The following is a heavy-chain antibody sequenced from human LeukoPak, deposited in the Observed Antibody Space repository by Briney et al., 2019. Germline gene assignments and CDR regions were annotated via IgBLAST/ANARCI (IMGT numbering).Heavy chain of an antibody. D-gene: IGHD5-12*01. Sequence: TGGSLRLSCAASGFTFSSYGMHWVRQAPGKGLEWVALIRYDGSNEYYADPVKGRFTISRDNSKNTLYLQMTSLRAEDTAVYYCARDLMATIGLEYWGQGTLVTVSS. V-gene: IGHV3-30*02. CDR3: ARDLMATIGLEY. CDR1: GFTFSSYG. J-gene: IGHJ4*02. CDR2: IRYDGSNE.